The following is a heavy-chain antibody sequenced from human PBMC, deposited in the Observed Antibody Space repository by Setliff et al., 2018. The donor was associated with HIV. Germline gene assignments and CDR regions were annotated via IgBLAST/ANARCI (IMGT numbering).Heavy chain of an antibody. J-gene: IGHJ3*01. D-gene: IGHD1-26*01. CDR1: GFTFSIYA. V-gene: IGHV3-30*04. CDR3: ARGWWDLFRGAFDV. Sequence: PGGSLRLSCAASGFTFSIYAMHWVRQAPGKGLEWVAFISYDGSYEYYADSVKGRFTISRDNSKNTLYLQMNSLRVDDTAAYYCARGWWDLFRGAFDVWGQGTMVTVSS. CDR2: ISYDGSYE.